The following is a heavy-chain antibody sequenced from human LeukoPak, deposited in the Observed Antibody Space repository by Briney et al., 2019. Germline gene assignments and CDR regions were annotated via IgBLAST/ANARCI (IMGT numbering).Heavy chain of an antibody. CDR1: GGAISSSSHY. Sequence: PSETLSLTCTVSGGAISSSSHYWGWIRQPPGKGLEWIGGIYHSGSTVYNPSLKSRVAISVDTSRNHFSLNLKYVTASDTAVYYCARNTTVTDWYFDLWGRGTLVTVSS. J-gene: IGHJ2*01. D-gene: IGHD4-17*01. CDR3: ARNTTVTDWYFDL. CDR2: IYHSGST. V-gene: IGHV4-39*02.